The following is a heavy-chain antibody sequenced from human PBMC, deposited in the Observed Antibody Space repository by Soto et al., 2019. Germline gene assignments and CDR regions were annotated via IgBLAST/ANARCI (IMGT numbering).Heavy chain of an antibody. CDR1: GLTYSTAW. CDR2: INRDGSVT. Sequence: GGSLRLSCEVSGLTYSTAWMHWVRQAPGKGLVWVSSINRDGSVTNYADSVKGRFTISRDSAEKTLYLQINSLRADDPGVYFGASADSCVGPCKRRWGQGTRGAV. V-gene: IGHV3-74*01. CDR3: ASADSCVGPCKRR. J-gene: IGHJ6*01. D-gene: IGHD3-22*01.